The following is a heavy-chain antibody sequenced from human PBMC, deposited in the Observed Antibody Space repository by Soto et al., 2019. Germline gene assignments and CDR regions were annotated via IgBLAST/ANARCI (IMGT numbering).Heavy chain of an antibody. CDR3: AREKKYSGSQDAFDI. CDR1: GYTFTSYG. D-gene: IGHD1-26*01. CDR2: ISAYNGNT. Sequence: GASVKVSCKASGYTFTSYGISWVRQAPGQGLEWMGWISAYNGNTNYAQKLQGRVTMTTDTSTSTAYMELRSLRSDDTAVYYCAREKKYSGSQDAFDIWGQGTMVTVSS. V-gene: IGHV1-18*01. J-gene: IGHJ3*02.